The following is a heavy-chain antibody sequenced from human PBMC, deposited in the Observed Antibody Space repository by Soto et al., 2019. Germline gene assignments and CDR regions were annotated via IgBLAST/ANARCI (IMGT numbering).Heavy chain of an antibody. Sequence: GGSLRLSCAASGFTFSSFWMHWFRQAPGKGLVWVSRINTDGSDTAYADSVKGRFTISRDNAKSTLYLQVTSLRAEDTAVYYCARDALIGNTDYGLDVWGQGTTVTVSS. J-gene: IGHJ6*02. V-gene: IGHV3-74*01. CDR3: ARDALIGNTDYGLDV. D-gene: IGHD2-21*01. CDR2: INTDGSDT. CDR1: GFTFSSFW.